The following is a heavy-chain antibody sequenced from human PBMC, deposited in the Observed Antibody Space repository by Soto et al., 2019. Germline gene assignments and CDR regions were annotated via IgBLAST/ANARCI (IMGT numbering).Heavy chain of an antibody. Sequence: EVQLVESGGGLVQPGGSLRLSCAASGLTVSSKYMSWVRHAPGKGLEWVSLMYSGGTTSYADSVKGRFTISRDSSKNTLYLQMNSLRVVDTAVYYCAARGGISFDYWGQGTLVTVSS. J-gene: IGHJ4*02. CDR2: MYSGGTT. CDR1: GLTVSSKY. D-gene: IGHD1-26*01. V-gene: IGHV3-66*01. CDR3: AARGGISFDY.